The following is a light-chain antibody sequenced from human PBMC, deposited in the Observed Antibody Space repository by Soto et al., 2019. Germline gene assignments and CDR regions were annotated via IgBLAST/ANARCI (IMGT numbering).Light chain of an antibody. Sequence: QSALTQPASVSGSPGQSITISCTGTSSDVGGYNYVSWYQQHPGKAPKLMIYEVSNRPSGVSNRFSGSKSGNTASLTISGLQAEDEAGYYCSSYTSSSTRVVGGGTKLTVL. J-gene: IGLJ3*02. CDR2: EVS. V-gene: IGLV2-14*01. CDR3: SSYTSSSTRV. CDR1: SSDVGGYNY.